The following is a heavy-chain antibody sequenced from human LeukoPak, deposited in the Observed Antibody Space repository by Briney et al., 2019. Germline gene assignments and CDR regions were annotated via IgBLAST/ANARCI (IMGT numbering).Heavy chain of an antibody. CDR1: GFSFSTYW. D-gene: IGHD4-23*01. CDR3: SGGNSFDY. J-gene: IGHJ4*02. V-gene: IGHV3-7*05. Sequence: GGSLRPSCAASGFSFSTYWMSWVRQAPGKGLEWVANIKQDGSEKYYVDSVKGRFTISRDNAKNSLFLQMNSLRAEDTALYYCSGGNSFDYWGQGTLVTVSS. CDR2: IKQDGSEK.